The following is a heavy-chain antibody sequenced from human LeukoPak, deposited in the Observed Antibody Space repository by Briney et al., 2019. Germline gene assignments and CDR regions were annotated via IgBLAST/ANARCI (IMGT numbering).Heavy chain of an antibody. D-gene: IGHD3-10*01. CDR2: FDSEDGET. Sequence: ASVKVSCKVSGYTLTELSMHWVRQAPGKGLEWMGGFDSEDGETIYAQKFQGRVTMTEDTSTDTAYMELSSLRSEDTAVYYCATDDAMVRGVGDYGMDVWGKGTTVTVSS. CDR1: GYTLTELS. V-gene: IGHV1-24*01. J-gene: IGHJ6*04. CDR3: ATDDAMVRGVGDYGMDV.